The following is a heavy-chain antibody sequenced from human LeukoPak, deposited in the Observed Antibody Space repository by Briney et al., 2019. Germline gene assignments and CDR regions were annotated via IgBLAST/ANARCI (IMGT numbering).Heavy chain of an antibody. CDR3: ARDSVVGDYYYMDV. CDR1: GGSISSYY. D-gene: IGHD6-19*01. Sequence: PSETLSLTCTVSGGSISSYYWSWIRQPPGKGLEWIGYIYYSGSTNYNPSLKSRVTISVDTSKNQFSLKLSSVTAADTAVYYCARDSVVGDYYYMDVWGKGTTVTVSS. CDR2: IYYSGST. J-gene: IGHJ6*03. V-gene: IGHV4-59*01.